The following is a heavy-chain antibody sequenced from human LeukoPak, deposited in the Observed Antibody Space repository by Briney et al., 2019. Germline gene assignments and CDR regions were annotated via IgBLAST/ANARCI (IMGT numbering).Heavy chain of an antibody. V-gene: IGHV4-59*01. CDR3: AREPEPRSSSWYDWFDP. CDR2: IYYTGST. Sequence: SETLSLTCTVSGGSISTYYWTWIRQPPGKGLEWIGYIYYTGSTNYNPSLKSRVTISVDTSKIQFSLKLSSVTAADTAVYYCAREPEPRSSSWYDWFDPWGQGTLVTVSS. CDR1: GGSISTYY. J-gene: IGHJ5*02. D-gene: IGHD6-13*01.